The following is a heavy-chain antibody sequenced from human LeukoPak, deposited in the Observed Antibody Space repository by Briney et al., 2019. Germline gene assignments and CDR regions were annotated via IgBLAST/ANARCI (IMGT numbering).Heavy chain of an antibody. J-gene: IGHJ4*02. D-gene: IGHD3-3*01. Sequence: SETLSLTCTVSGGSISSYYWSWLRQPAGKGMEWVGRIYTSGSTNYHPSLKGRVPMSVDTSKNQFSLKLNSVTAAHTAVYYCATGGDFWSGYLDYWVRGALVTVSS. V-gene: IGHV4-4*07. CDR2: IYTSGST. CDR3: ATGGDFWSGYLDY. CDR1: GGSISSYY.